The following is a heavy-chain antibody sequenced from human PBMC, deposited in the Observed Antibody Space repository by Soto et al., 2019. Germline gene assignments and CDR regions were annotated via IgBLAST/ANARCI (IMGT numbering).Heavy chain of an antibody. CDR1: GFTFSSYA. CDR3: ARVSDFWSGYYTHLENWFVP. J-gene: IGHJ5*02. Sequence: PGGSLRLSCAASGFTFSSYAMHWVRQAPGKGLEWVAVISYDGSNKYYADSVKGRFTISRDNSKNTLYLQMNSLRAEDTAVYYCARVSDFWSGYYTHLENWFVPWGQGTLVTVSS. D-gene: IGHD3-3*01. CDR2: ISYDGSNK. V-gene: IGHV3-30-3*01.